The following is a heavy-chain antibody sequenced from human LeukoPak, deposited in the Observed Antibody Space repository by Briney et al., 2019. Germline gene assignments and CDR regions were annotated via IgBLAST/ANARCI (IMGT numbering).Heavy chain of an antibody. CDR3: ARTHPYEAYDY. CDR2: ISGDTT. CDR1: GFTFSNYA. V-gene: IGHV3-23*01. D-gene: IGHD1-14*01. Sequence: PGGSLRLSCAASGFTFSNYAMSWVRQAPGKGLEWVSTISGDTTYYADSVKGRFTISRENAKNSLYLQMNSLRVEDTAVYYCARTHPYEAYDYWGQGTLVTVSS. J-gene: IGHJ4*02.